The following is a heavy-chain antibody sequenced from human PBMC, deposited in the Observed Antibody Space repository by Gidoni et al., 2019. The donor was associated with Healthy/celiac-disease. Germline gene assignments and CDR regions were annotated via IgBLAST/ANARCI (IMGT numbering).Heavy chain of an antibody. CDR1: GFTFSSYS. CDR3: ARDRAGSYSYYFDY. J-gene: IGHJ4*02. Sequence: EVQLVESGGGLVQPGGSLRLSCAASGFTFSSYSMTWVRQAPGKGLEWVSYISSSSSTIYYADSVKGRFTISRDNAKNSLYLQMNSLRAEDTAVYYCARDRAGSYSYYFDYWGQGTLVTVSS. V-gene: IGHV3-48*01. D-gene: IGHD5-18*01. CDR2: ISSSSSTI.